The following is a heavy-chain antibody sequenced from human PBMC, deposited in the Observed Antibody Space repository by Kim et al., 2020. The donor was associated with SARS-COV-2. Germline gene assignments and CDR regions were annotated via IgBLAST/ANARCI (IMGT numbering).Heavy chain of an antibody. Sequence: GGSLRLSCAASGFTFSSYGMHWVRQAPGKGLEWVAVIWYDGSNKYYADSVKGRFTISRDNSKNTLYLQMNSLRAEDTAVYYCARGPDGDFWYFDLWGRGTLVTVSS. J-gene: IGHJ2*01. D-gene: IGHD2-21*02. CDR2: IWYDGSNK. CDR1: GFTFSSYG. CDR3: ARGPDGDFWYFDL. V-gene: IGHV3-33*01.